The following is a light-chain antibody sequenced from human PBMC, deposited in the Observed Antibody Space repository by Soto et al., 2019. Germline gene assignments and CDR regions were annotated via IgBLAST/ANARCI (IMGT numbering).Light chain of an antibody. CDR1: QDISNY. CDR3: QQYEDLPLT. CDR2: DAS. V-gene: IGKV1-33*01. J-gene: IGKJ4*01. Sequence: DLQMTQSPSSLSASVGDRVTITCLASQDISNYLNWYQQKPGKAPKLLIFDASNVETGVPSRFSGSGSGTDFTFTIHSLQPEDAATYYCQQYEDLPLTFGGGTKVGIK.